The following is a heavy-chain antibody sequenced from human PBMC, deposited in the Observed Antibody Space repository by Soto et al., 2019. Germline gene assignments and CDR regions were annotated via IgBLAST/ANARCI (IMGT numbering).Heavy chain of an antibody. D-gene: IGHD3-3*01. Sequence: GGSLRLSCAASGFTFSSYWMHWVRQAPGKGLVWVSRINSDGSSTSYADSVKGRFTISRDNAKNTLYLQMNSLRAEDTAVYYCARPISSITIFGVVIERYYYGSGSYNPRGGDYYYMDVWGKGTTVTVSS. CDR3: ARPISSITIFGVVIERYYYGSGSYNPRGGDYYYMDV. CDR1: GFTFSSYW. V-gene: IGHV3-74*01. J-gene: IGHJ6*03. CDR2: INSDGSST.